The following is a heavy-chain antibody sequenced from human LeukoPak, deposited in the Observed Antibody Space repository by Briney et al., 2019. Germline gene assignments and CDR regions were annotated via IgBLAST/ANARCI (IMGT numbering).Heavy chain of an antibody. CDR1: GGTFSSYT. CDR3: ARGSSHCSGGSCPSY. Sequence: SVKVSCKASGGTFSSYTISWVRQAPGQGLEWMGRIIPILGIANYAQEFQGRVTITADKSTSTAYMELSSLRSEDTAVYYCARGSSHCSGGSCPSYWGQGTLVTVSS. D-gene: IGHD2-15*01. J-gene: IGHJ4*02. CDR2: IIPILGIA. V-gene: IGHV1-69*02.